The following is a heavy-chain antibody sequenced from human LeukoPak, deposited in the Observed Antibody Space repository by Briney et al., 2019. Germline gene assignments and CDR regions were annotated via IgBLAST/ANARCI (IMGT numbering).Heavy chain of an antibody. D-gene: IGHD3-22*01. V-gene: IGHV3-21*01. CDR1: GFTFSSYS. CDR2: ISSSSSYI. Sequence: PGGSLRLSCAASGFTFSSYSMNWVRQAPGKGLGWVSSISSSSSYIYYADSVKGRFTIPRDNAKNSLYLQMNSLRAEDTAVYYCAREARTYYYDSSGHDAFDIWGQGTMVTVSS. J-gene: IGHJ3*02. CDR3: AREARTYYYDSSGHDAFDI.